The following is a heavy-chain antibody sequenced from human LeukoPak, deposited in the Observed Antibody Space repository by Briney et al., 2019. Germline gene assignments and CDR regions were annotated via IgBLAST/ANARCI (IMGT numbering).Heavy chain of an antibody. Sequence: GASLQISSKGSGYSFTSYWIGWVRQMPGKGLEWMGIIYPGDSDTRYSPSFQGQVTISADKSISTAYLQWSSLKASDTAMYYCARRTQMGATSPGFDYWGQGTLVTVSS. CDR1: GYSFTSYW. CDR2: IYPGDSDT. D-gene: IGHD1-26*01. V-gene: IGHV5-51*01. J-gene: IGHJ4*02. CDR3: ARRTQMGATSPGFDY.